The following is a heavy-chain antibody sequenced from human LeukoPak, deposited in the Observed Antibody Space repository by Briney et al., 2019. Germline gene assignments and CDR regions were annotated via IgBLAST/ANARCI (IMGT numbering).Heavy chain of an antibody. CDR1: GFTFSSYA. V-gene: IGHV3-23*01. D-gene: IGHD3-10*01. CDR3: AKTTWAYYFGSGTNLGDVYMDV. J-gene: IGHJ6*03. CDR2: FSGSGGST. Sequence: PGGSLRLSCAASGFTFSSYAMSWVRQAPGKGLEWVSAFSGSGGSTYYADSVKGRFTISRDNSKNTLYLQMNSLRAEDTAVYYCAKTTWAYYFGSGTNLGDVYMDVWGKGTTVTVSS.